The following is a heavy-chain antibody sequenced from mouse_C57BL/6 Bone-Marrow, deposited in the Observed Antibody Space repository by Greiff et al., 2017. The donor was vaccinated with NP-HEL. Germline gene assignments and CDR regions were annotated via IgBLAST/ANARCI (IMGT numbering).Heavy chain of an antibody. Sequence: EVMLVESGGDLVKPGGSLKLSCAASGFTFSSSGMSWVRQTPGKRLEWVATISRGGSYTYYPGSVKGRFTISRDNAQNTLYLQLSGLKSEDTAMYDSARHVPLSYWYFDVWGTGTTVTVSS. CDR1: GFTFSSSG. V-gene: IGHV5-6*01. D-gene: IGHD6-1*01. CDR2: ISRGGSYT. CDR3: ARHVPLSYWYFDV. J-gene: IGHJ1*03.